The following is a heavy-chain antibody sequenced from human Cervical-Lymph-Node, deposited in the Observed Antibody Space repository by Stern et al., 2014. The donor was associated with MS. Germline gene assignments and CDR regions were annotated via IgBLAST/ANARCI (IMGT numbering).Heavy chain of an antibody. CDR1: GGTFSSYA. V-gene: IGHV1-69*01. Sequence: VQLVESGAEVKKPGSSVKVSCKASGGTFSSYAFSWVRQAPGQGLEWVGGIIPISGTANYAQKFQGRVTITADDSIKTAYMEVSSLRSEDTAVYYCARDQRHYGSGHYAFDIWGQGTMVTVSS. CDR2: IIPISGTA. D-gene: IGHD3-10*01. CDR3: ARDQRHYGSGHYAFDI. J-gene: IGHJ3*02.